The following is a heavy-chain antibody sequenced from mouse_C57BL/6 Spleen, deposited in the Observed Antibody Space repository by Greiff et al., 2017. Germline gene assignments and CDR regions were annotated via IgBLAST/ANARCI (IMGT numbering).Heavy chain of an antibody. D-gene: IGHD1-1*01. J-gene: IGHJ4*01. V-gene: IGHV1-18*01. CDR1: GYTFTDYN. Sequence: EVQLQQSGPELVKPGASVKIPCKASGYTFTDYNMDWVKQSHGKSLEWIGDINPNNGGTIYNQKFKGKATLTVDKSSSTAYMELRSLTSEDTVVYYCAREYYGSRGGYAMDYWGQGTSVTVSS. CDR3: AREYYGSRGGYAMDY. CDR2: INPNNGGT.